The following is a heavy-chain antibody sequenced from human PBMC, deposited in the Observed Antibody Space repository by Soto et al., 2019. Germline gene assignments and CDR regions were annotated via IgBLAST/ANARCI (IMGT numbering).Heavy chain of an antibody. D-gene: IGHD3-9*01. CDR3: AREKPLLRYFDY. CDR2: INAGNGNT. J-gene: IGHJ4*02. CDR1: GYTFTSYA. Sequence: GASVKVSCKASGYTFTSYAMHWVRQAPGQRLEWMGWINAGNGNTKYSQKFQGRVTITRDTSASTAYMELSSLRSEDTAVYYCAREKPLLRYFDYWGQGTLVTVSS. V-gene: IGHV1-3*01.